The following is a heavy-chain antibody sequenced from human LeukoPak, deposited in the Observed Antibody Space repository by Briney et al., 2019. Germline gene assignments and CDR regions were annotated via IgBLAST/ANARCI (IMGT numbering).Heavy chain of an antibody. J-gene: IGHJ4*02. D-gene: IGHD1-1*01. CDR2: IWYDGSYK. Sequence: GGSLRLSCAASGFTFSSWGMHWVRQAPGKGLEWVAVIWYDGSYKYYAESVKGRFTISRDNSKNTLYLQMNSLRAEDTAVYYCAKDVTTGTLALDYWGQGILVTVSS. V-gene: IGHV3-33*03. CDR1: GFTFSSWG. CDR3: AKDVTTGTLALDY.